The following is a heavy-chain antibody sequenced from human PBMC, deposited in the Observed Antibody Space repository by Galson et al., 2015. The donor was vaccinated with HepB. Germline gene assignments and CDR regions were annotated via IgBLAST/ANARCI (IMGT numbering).Heavy chain of an antibody. CDR2: ISYDGSNK. J-gene: IGHJ4*02. CDR1: GFTFSSYA. D-gene: IGHD3-22*01. V-gene: IGHV3-30*04. CDR3: ARAHYYDSSGYSYFDY. Sequence: SLRLSCAASGFTFSSYAMHWVRQAPGKGLEWVAVISYDGSNKYYADSVKGRFTISRDNSKNTLYLQMNSLRAEDTAVYYCARAHYYDSSGYSYFDYWGQGTLVTVSS.